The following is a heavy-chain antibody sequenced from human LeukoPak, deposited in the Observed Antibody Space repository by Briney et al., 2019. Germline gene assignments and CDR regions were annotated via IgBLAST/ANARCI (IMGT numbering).Heavy chain of an antibody. CDR1: GFTFSSYG. V-gene: IGHV3-30*02. CDR2: IRYDGSNK. CDR3: AKAGYCSSTSCYPPNFDC. D-gene: IGHD2-2*01. J-gene: IGHJ4*02. Sequence: SGGSLRLSCAASGFTFSSYGMHWVRQAPGKGLEWVAFIRYDGSNKYYADSVKGRFTISRDNPKNTLYLQMNSLRAEDTAVYYCAKAGYCSSTSCYPPNFDCWGQGTLVTVSS.